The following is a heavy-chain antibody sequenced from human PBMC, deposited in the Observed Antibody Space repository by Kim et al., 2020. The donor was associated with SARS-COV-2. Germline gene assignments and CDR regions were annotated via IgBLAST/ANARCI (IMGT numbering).Heavy chain of an antibody. CDR3: ARVGTRVRGVINWFGP. D-gene: IGHD3-10*01. V-gene: IGHV4-59*01. CDR2: IYYSGST. CDR1: GGSFSSYY. J-gene: IGHJ5*02. Sequence: SETLSLTCTVSGGSFSSYYWSWIRQPPGKGLEWIGYIYYSGSTNYNPSLNSRVTISVDTSKNQFSLKLSFVTAADTAVYYCARVGTRVRGVINWFGPWGQGPLVTVSS.